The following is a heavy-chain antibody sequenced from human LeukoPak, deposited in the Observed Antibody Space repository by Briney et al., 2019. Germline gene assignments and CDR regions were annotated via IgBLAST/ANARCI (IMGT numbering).Heavy chain of an antibody. CDR2: FDPEDGET. CDR1: GYTLTELS. Sequence: ASVKVSCKVSGYTLTELSMHWVRQAPGKGLEWMGGFDPEDGETIYAQKFQGRVTMTEDKSTDTAYMELSSLRSEDTAVYYCATLYCSGGSCHDGNAFDIWGQGTMVTVSS. CDR3: ATLYCSGGSCHDGNAFDI. V-gene: IGHV1-24*01. D-gene: IGHD2-15*01. J-gene: IGHJ3*02.